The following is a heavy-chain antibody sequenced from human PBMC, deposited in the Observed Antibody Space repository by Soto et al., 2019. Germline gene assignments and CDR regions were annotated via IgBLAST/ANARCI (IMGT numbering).Heavy chain of an antibody. CDR1: GRSISSSSYY. D-gene: IGHD3-10*01. CDR2: IYYSGST. CDR3: ARPMWLPGRYGSGRYSKPVKNAATGV. V-gene: IGHV4-39*01. Sequence: VSLTFTVSGRSISSSSYYWGWIRQPPGKGLEWIGSIYYSGSTYYNQSLKSRVTISVDTHTNQFSVKLSSVTAADTAVYYCARPMWLPGRYGSGRYSKPVKNAATGVCGQG. J-gene: IGHJ6*02.